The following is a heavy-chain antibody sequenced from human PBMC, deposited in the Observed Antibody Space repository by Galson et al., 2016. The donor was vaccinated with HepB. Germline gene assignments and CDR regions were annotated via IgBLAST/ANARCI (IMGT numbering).Heavy chain of an antibody. CDR2: TYYRSKWYN. J-gene: IGHJ4*02. CDR1: GDSVSSNSAA. V-gene: IGHV6-1*01. Sequence: CAISGDSVSSNSAAWNWIRQSQSRGLEWLGRTYYRSKWYNEYAVSVKSRITIKSDTSKDQFSLQLTSVTPDDTAVYYWARDTVRSGGYLFSFDYGGQGTL. CDR3: ARDTVRSGGYLFSFDY. D-gene: IGHD6-19*01.